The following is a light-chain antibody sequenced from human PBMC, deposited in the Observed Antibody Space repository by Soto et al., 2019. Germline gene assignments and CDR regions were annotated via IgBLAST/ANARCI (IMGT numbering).Light chain of an antibody. CDR2: AAS. J-gene: IGKJ2*01. CDR1: QSVSSSY. Sequence: EIVLTQSPGTLSLSPGERATLSCRASQSVSSSYLAWYQQRPGQAPRLLIYAASTRATGIPDRFSGSGSGIDFTLTISRLEPEDFAVYYCQEYDSSPLSYTFGQGTKLEV. CDR3: QEYDSSPLSYT. V-gene: IGKV3-20*01.